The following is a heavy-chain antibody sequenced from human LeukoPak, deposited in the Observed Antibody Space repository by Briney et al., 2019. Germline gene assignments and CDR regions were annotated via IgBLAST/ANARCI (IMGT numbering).Heavy chain of an antibody. CDR1: GFTFSSAW. CDR2: ISSSSTTI. Sequence: GGSLRLSCAVSGFTFSSAWMTWVRQAPGKGLQWVSYISSSSTTIYYADSVKGRFTISRDNAKNSLYLQMNSLRAEDTAVYYCARGVLRYEGMDVWGQGTTVTVSS. D-gene: IGHD3-9*01. V-gene: IGHV3-48*04. CDR3: ARGVLRYEGMDV. J-gene: IGHJ6*02.